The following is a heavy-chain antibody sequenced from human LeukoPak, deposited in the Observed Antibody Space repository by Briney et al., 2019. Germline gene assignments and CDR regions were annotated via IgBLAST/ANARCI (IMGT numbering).Heavy chain of an antibody. CDR2: IYYSGST. J-gene: IGHJ3*02. V-gene: IGHV4-39*01. CDR3: ASLLLWFGEADAFDI. D-gene: IGHD3-10*01. CDR1: GGSISSSSYY. Sequence: SETLSLTCTVSGGSISSSSYYWGWIRQPPGKGLEWIGSIYYSGSTYYNPSLKSRVTISVDTSKNQFSLKLSSLTAAETAVYYCASLLLWFGEADAFDIWGQGTMVTVSS.